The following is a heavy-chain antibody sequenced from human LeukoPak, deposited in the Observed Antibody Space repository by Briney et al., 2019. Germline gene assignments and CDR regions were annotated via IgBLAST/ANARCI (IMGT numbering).Heavy chain of an antibody. CDR2: INSDGNNT. CDR1: GSTFSSYW. V-gene: IGHV3-74*01. J-gene: IGHJ4*02. Sequence: GGSLRLSCAASGSTFSSYWMHWVRRAPGKRPVWVSRINSDGNNTSYADSVKGRFTIYRDNAKNTLYLQMNSLRAEDTAVYYCVSWYRSGVDYWGQGTLVTVSS. CDR3: VSWYRSGVDY. D-gene: IGHD6-19*01.